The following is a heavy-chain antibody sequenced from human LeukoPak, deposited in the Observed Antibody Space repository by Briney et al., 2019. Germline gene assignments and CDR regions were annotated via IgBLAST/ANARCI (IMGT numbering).Heavy chain of an antibody. D-gene: IGHD3-3*01. Sequence: GGSLRLSCAASGFTFSSYAMSWVRQAPGKGLKWVSAISGSGGSTYYADSVKGRFTISRDNSKNTLYLQMNSLRAEDTAVYYCAKEPNDFWSGFLYYFDYWGQGTLVTVSS. V-gene: IGHV3-23*01. CDR3: AKEPNDFWSGFLYYFDY. CDR1: GFTFSSYA. J-gene: IGHJ4*02. CDR2: ISGSGGST.